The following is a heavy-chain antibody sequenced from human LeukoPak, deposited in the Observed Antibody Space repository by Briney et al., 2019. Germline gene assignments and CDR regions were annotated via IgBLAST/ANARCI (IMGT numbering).Heavy chain of an antibody. D-gene: IGHD3-22*01. CDR3: AKDYYYDSSGYYPDAFDI. V-gene: IGHV3-23*01. J-gene: IGHJ3*02. Sequence: GGSLRLSCAASGFTFSSYAMSWVRQAPGKVLEWVSASSGSGGSTYYADSVKGRFTISRDNSKNTLYLQMDSLRAEDTAVYYCAKDYYYDSSGYYPDAFDIWGQGTMVTVSS. CDR1: GFTFSSYA. CDR2: SSGSGGST.